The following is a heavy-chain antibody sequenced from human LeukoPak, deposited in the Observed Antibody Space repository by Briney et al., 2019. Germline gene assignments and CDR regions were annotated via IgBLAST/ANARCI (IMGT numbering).Heavy chain of an antibody. V-gene: IGHV4-39*07. Sequence: SETLSLTCTVSGGSISSSSYYWGWIRQPPGKGLEWIGSIYYSGSTYYNPSLKSRVTISVDTSKNQFSLKMSSVTAADTAFYYCARVLNYFDYWGQGTLVTVSS. CDR3: ARVLNYFDY. CDR1: GGSISSSSYY. J-gene: IGHJ4*02. CDR2: IYYSGST.